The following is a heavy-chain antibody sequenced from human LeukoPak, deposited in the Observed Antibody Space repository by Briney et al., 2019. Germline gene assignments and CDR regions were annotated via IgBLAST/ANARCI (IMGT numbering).Heavy chain of an antibody. CDR3: AKGTTGYSSSWYGGI. Sequence: GGSLRLSCAASGFTFSSYAMSWVRQAPGKGLEWVSAIRDSGGSPYYADSEKGRFTISRDNFKNTLYLQMNSLRADDTAVYYCAKGTTGYSSSWYGGIWGQGTMVTVSS. D-gene: IGHD6-13*01. CDR1: GFTFSSYA. J-gene: IGHJ3*02. CDR2: IRDSGGSP. V-gene: IGHV3-23*01.